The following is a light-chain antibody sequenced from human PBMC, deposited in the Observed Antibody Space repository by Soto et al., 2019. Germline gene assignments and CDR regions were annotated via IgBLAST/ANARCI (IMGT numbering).Light chain of an antibody. CDR1: SSDVGSYTH. V-gene: IGLV2-14*02. Sequence: QCVLTQTASVSGSPGQSITISCTGTSSDVGSYTHVSWYQHHPGKAPKLIIFDVSKRPSGVSNPFSGSKSGNTASLTISGLQPEDEADYYCSSYTTSNTRQIVFGTGTEVTVL. J-gene: IGLJ1*01. CDR3: SSYTTSNTRQIV. CDR2: DVS.